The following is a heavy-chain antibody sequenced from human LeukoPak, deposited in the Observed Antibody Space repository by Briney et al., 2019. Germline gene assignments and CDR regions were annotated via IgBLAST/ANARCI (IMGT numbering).Heavy chain of an antibody. V-gene: IGHV3-30*03. CDR3: ARAMVTDYYFDY. CDR2: ISYDGSNK. Sequence: SGGSLRLSCAASGFTFSSYGMHWVRQAPGKGLEWVAVISYDGSNKYYADSVKGRFTISRDNSKNTLYLQMNSLRAEDTAVYYCARAMVTDYYFDYWGQGTLVTVSS. D-gene: IGHD5-18*01. CDR1: GFTFSSYG. J-gene: IGHJ4*02.